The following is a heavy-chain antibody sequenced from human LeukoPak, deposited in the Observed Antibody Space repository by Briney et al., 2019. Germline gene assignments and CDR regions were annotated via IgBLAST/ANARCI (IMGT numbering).Heavy chain of an antibody. CDR2: ITGSTNYI. CDR3: ARVGYCSSSTCRNYFDY. D-gene: IGHD2-2*01. CDR1: GSPLSGYS. Sequence: GGSLRLSCAASGSPLSGYSMNWVRQAPGKGLEWVSSITGSTNYIYYADSVKGRFTISRDNAKNSLYLQMNSLRAEDTAVYYCARVGYCSSSTCRNYFDYWGQGTLVTVSS. V-gene: IGHV3-21*01. J-gene: IGHJ4*02.